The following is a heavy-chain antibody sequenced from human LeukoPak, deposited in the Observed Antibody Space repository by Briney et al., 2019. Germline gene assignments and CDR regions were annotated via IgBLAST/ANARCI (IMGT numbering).Heavy chain of an antibody. CDR1: GYTFTSYA. CDR2: INTNTGNP. CDR3: ARHHSSSVWDYYYYMDV. Sequence: GASVKVSCKASGYTFTSYAMNWVRQAPGQGLEWMGWINTNTGNPTYAQGFTGRFVFSLDTSVSTAYLQISSLKAEDTAVYYCARHHSSSVWDYYYYMDVWGKGTTVTVSS. J-gene: IGHJ6*03. D-gene: IGHD6-6*01. V-gene: IGHV7-4-1*02.